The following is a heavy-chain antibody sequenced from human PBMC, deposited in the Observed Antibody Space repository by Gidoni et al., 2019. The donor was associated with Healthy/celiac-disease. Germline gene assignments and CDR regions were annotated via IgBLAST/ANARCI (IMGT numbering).Heavy chain of an antibody. CDR2: IWYDGSNK. Sequence: QVQLVESGGGVVQPGRSLRLSCAASGFTFSSYGMHWVRQAPGTGLEWVAVIWYDGSNKYYADSVKGRFTISRDNSKNTLYLQMNSLRAEDTAVYYCARDSAYSGSYTEGFCSYWGQGTLVTVSS. J-gene: IGHJ4*02. CDR1: GFTFSSYG. V-gene: IGHV3-33*01. D-gene: IGHD1-26*01. CDR3: ARDSAYSGSYTEGFCSY.